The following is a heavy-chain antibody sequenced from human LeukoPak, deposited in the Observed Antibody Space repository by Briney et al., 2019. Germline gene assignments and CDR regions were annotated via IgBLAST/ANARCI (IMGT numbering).Heavy chain of an antibody. CDR1: GFTFTTYG. V-gene: IGHV3-23*01. CDR2: ISGSRGNT. Sequence: GGTLRLSCSASGFTFTTYGMNWVRQAPGKGLEWVSTISGSRGNTYYADSVKGRFTISRDNSKNTLYLQMISLREEDTAVYYCAKAGHEGVARDAFDIWGQGTMVTVSS. D-gene: IGHD3-10*01. CDR3: AKAGHEGVARDAFDI. J-gene: IGHJ3*02.